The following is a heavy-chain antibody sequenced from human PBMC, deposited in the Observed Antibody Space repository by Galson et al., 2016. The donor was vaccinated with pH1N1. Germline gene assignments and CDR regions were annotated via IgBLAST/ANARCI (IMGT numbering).Heavy chain of an antibody. CDR2: IFYSGGT. V-gene: IGHV4-39*01. CDR3: VGSYAKVDAFDF. D-gene: IGHD3-16*01. J-gene: IGHJ3*01. CDR1: GGSISSSSYY. Sequence: ETLSLTCTVSGGSISSSSYYWGWIRQPPGKGLEWIGSIFYSGGTYYNQSLKSRVAISVDTSKNRFSLKLSSVTAADTAVYYCVGSYAKVDAFDFWGQGTMVTVSS.